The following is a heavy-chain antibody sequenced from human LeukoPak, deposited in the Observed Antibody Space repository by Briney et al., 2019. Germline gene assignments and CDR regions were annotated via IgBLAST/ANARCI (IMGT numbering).Heavy chain of an antibody. D-gene: IGHD2-2*01. CDR3: ARDWGDIVVVPAADDAFDI. V-gene: IGHV4-39*07. Sequence: SETLSLTCTVSGGSISSSSYYWGWIRQPPGKGLEWIGSIYYSGSTYYNPSLKSRVTISVDTSKNQFSLKLSSVTAADTAVYYCARDWGDIVVVPAADDAFDIWGQGTMVTVSS. CDR1: GGSISSSSYY. CDR2: IYYSGST. J-gene: IGHJ3*02.